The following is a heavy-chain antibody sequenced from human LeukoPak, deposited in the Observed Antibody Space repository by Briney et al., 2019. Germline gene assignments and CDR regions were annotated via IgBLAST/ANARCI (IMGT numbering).Heavy chain of an antibody. CDR3: ARRQGCSSTSCPPDS. J-gene: IGHJ4*02. D-gene: IGHD2-2*01. Sequence: GESLKISGRASGYSFATYCIGWLRQMPGKGREWMGVIYPGDSDTRYSPSFQGQVTMSADKSINTAYLQWSSLKASDTAMYYCARRQGCSSTSCPPDSWGQGTLVTVSS. CDR2: IYPGDSDT. V-gene: IGHV5-51*01. CDR1: GYSFATYC.